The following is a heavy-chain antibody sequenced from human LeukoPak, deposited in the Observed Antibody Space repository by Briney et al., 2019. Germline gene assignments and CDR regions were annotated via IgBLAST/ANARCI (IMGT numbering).Heavy chain of an antibody. Sequence: PSETLSLTCTVSGGSISSYYWSWIRQPPGKGLEWIGYIYYSGSTNYNPSLKSRVTISVDTSKNQFSLKLSSVTAADTAVYYCARTGYSSGWRFDYWGQGTLVTVSS. CDR3: ARTGYSSGWRFDY. CDR1: GGSISSYY. D-gene: IGHD6-19*01. J-gene: IGHJ4*02. V-gene: IGHV4-59*01. CDR2: IYYSGST.